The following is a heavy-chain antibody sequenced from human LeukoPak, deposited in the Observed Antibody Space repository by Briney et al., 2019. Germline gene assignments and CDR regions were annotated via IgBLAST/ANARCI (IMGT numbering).Heavy chain of an antibody. D-gene: IGHD1-26*01. CDR2: IRYDGSNK. CDR3: AKDQRPLIVGATTLDY. Sequence: GGSLRLSCAASGFTFSSYGMHWVRQAPGKGLEWVAFIRYDGSNKYYADSVKGRFTISRDNSKNTLYLQMNSLRAEDTAVYYCAKDQRPLIVGATTLDYWGQGTLVTVSS. V-gene: IGHV3-30*02. J-gene: IGHJ4*02. CDR1: GFTFSSYG.